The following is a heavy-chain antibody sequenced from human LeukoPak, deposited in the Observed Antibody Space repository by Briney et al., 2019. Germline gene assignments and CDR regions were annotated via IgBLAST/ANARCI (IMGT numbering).Heavy chain of an antibody. CDR1: GFTVSSNY. CDR3: ARSTGDQLPYFDY. Sequence: GGSLRLSCAASGFTVSSNYMSWVRQAPGKGLEWVSVIYSGGSTYYADSVKGRFTISRDNSKNTLYLQMNSLGAEDTAVYYCARSTGDQLPYFDYWGQGTLVTVSS. D-gene: IGHD2-2*01. V-gene: IGHV3-53*01. J-gene: IGHJ4*02. CDR2: IYSGGST.